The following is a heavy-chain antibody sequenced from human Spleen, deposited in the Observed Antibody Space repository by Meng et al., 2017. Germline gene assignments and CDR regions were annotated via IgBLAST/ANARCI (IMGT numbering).Heavy chain of an antibody. CDR2: IYYSGST. Sequence: GSLRLSCTVSGGSVSSGSYYWSWIRQPPGKGLEWMGYIYYSGSTNYNPSFKSRVTTSADTSKNQFSLKLSSVTAADTAVYYCARAGVGREGYYYDSSGYLDWYFDLWGHGTLVTVSS. CDR1: GGSVSSGSYY. J-gene: IGHJ2*01. CDR3: ARAGVGREGYYYDSSGYLDWYFDL. D-gene: IGHD3-22*01. V-gene: IGHV4-61*01.